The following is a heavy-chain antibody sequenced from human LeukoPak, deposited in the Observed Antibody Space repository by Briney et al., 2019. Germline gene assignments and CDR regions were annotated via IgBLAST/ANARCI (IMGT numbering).Heavy chain of an antibody. CDR3: ARVGDRSGWYGTGHNWFDP. V-gene: IGHV1-18*01. J-gene: IGHJ5*02. CDR2: ISPYNGNT. D-gene: IGHD6-19*01. CDR1: GYTFISYG. Sequence: ASVKVSCKASGYTFISYGISWVRQAPGQGLEWMGWISPYNGNTNYAQKLQGRVTMTTDTSTSTAYMELRSLRSDDTAVYYCARVGDRSGWYGTGHNWFDPWGQGTLVTVSS.